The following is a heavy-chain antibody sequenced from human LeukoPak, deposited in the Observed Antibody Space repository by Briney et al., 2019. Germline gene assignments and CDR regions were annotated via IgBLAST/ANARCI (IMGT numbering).Heavy chain of an antibody. CDR1: GFTFGSYG. J-gene: IGHJ4*02. D-gene: IGHD5-12*01. CDR3: AKDGTIAYSGYEWMAAAGHFDY. V-gene: IGHV3-30*18. CDR2: ISYDGSNK. Sequence: SGRSLRLPCAASGFTFGSYGMHWVRQAPGKGLEWVAVISYDGSNKYYADSVKGRFTTSRDNSKNTLYLQMNSLRAEDTAVYYCAKDGTIAYSGYEWMAAAGHFDYWGQGTLVTVSS.